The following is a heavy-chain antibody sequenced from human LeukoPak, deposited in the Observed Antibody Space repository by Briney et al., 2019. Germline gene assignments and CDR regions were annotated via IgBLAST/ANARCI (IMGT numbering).Heavy chain of an antibody. CDR2: IIPIFGTA. J-gene: IGHJ4*02. CDR1: GGTFSSSA. Sequence: ASVKVSCKASGGTFSSSAISWVRQAPGQGLEWMGGIIPIFGTANYAQKFQGRVTITTDESTSTAYMEPSSLRSEDTAVYYCARGALIAARPEALDYWGQGTLVTVSS. CDR3: ARGALIAARPEALDY. V-gene: IGHV1-69*05. D-gene: IGHD6-6*01.